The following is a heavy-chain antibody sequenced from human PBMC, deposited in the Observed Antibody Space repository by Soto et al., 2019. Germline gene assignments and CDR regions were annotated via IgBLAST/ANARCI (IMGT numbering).Heavy chain of an antibody. Sequence: QDQLVQSGGEVTKPGASVKVSCKASGYTFTSYGISWVRQAPGQGLEWMGWISVYSGNTKYAEKFQVRVTLTTETSTSTAYMELRSLASDDTAVYYCARDRCTIPWCYTHHFDVWGQGTTVIVSS. CDR2: ISVYSGNT. V-gene: IGHV1-18*04. CDR3: ARDRCTIPWCYTHHFDV. D-gene: IGHD2-8*01. CDR1: GYTFTSYG. J-gene: IGHJ6*02.